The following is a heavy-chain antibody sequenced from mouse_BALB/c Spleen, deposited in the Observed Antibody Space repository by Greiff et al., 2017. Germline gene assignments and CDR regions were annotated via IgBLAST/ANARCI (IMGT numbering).Heavy chain of an antibody. Sequence: EVQRVESGGGLVQPKGSLKLSCAASGFTFNTYAMNWVRQAPGKGLEWVARIRSKSNNYATYYADSVKDRFTISRDDSQSMLYLQMNNLKTEDTAMYYCVSPLITTVVGDYWGQGTSVTVSS. CDR3: VSPLITTVVGDY. CDR2: IRSKSNNYAT. D-gene: IGHD1-1*01. CDR1: GFTFNTYA. J-gene: IGHJ4*01. V-gene: IGHV10-1*02.